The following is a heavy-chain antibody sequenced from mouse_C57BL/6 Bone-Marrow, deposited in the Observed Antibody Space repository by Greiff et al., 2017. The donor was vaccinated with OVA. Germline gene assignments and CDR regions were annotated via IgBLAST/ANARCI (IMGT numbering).Heavy chain of an antibody. CDR1: GYTLTSYW. V-gene: IGHV1-74*01. J-gene: IGHJ4*01. D-gene: IGHD1-1*01. CDR3: AIVRDYGSSPGVAMDY. CDR2: IHPSDSDT. Sequence: VQLQQPGAELVKPGASVKVSCKASGYTLTSYWMHWVKQRPGQGLEWIGRIHPSDSDTNYNQKFKGKATLTVDKSSSTAYMQLSSLTSEDSAVYYCAIVRDYGSSPGVAMDYWGQGTSVTVSS.